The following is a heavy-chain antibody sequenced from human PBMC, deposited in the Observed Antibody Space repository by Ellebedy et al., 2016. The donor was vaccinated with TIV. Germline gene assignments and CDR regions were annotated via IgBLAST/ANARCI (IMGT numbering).Heavy chain of an antibody. J-gene: IGHJ6*02. V-gene: IGHV3-74*01. D-gene: IGHD2-2*01. CDR1: GFTFSNYW. Sequence: PGGSLRLSCAASGFTFSNYWMHWVRQAPGKGLVCVSQMNSDGSTIRNADSVKGRFTISRDNAKNTLYLQMNSLRAEDTAVYYCARGGVTAAMDVWGQGATVTVSS. CDR2: MNSDGSTI. CDR3: ARGGVTAAMDV.